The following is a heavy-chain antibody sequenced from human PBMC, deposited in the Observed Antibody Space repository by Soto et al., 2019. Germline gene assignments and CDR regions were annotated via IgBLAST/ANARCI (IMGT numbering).Heavy chain of an antibody. J-gene: IGHJ4*02. CDR3: ASPKINCGGDCYSFDY. CDR1: GYTFTSYD. D-gene: IGHD2-21*02. CDR2: MNPNSGNT. V-gene: IGHV1-8*01. Sequence: QVPLVQSGAEVKKPGASVKVSCKASGYTFTSYDINWVRQATGQGLEWMGWMNPNSGNTGYAQKFQGRVTMTRNTSISTANMEVSSLRSEVTAVYYCASPKINCGGDCYSFDYWGQGSLVTVSS.